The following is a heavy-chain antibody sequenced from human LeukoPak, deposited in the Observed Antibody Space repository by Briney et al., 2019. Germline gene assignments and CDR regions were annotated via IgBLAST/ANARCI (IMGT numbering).Heavy chain of an antibody. V-gene: IGHV3-74*01. CDR2: INSDGSST. CDR1: GFTFNTYS. D-gene: IGHD4-17*01. Sequence: GGSLRLSCEASGFTFNTYSMNWARQAPGKGLVWVSRINSDGSSTSYADSVKGRFTISRDNAKNTLYLQMNSLRAEDTAVYYCASREFYGDQPFDYWGQGTLVTVSS. CDR3: ASREFYGDQPFDY. J-gene: IGHJ4*02.